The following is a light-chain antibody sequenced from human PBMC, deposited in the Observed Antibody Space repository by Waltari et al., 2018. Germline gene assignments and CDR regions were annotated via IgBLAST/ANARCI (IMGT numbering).Light chain of an antibody. CDR1: QSICSY. CDR2: SAS. V-gene: IGKV1-39*01. Sequence: DIQMTQSPSSLSASVGDRVTITCRASQSICSYLNWYQQKPGKAPKLLIYSASSLESVVPSRVSGNGSGRDFTLIIRSLQPEDFASYYWQQSYITPLTFGQGTKLEIK. J-gene: IGKJ2*01. CDR3: QQSYITPLT.